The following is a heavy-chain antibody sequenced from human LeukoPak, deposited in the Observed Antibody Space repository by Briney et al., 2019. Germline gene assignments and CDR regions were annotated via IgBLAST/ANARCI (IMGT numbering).Heavy chain of an antibody. Sequence: PSETLSLTCTVSGGSISSSRYFWGWIRQPPGKGLDWIGSIYYSGSTYYNPSLESRVTMSVDTSKNQFSLKVSSVTAADTAVYYWARDRSTGYSSSSGFDCWGQGTLVTVSS. J-gene: IGHJ4*02. V-gene: IGHV4-39*07. D-gene: IGHD6-6*01. CDR3: ARDRSTGYSSSSGFDC. CDR1: GGSISSSRYF. CDR2: IYYSGST.